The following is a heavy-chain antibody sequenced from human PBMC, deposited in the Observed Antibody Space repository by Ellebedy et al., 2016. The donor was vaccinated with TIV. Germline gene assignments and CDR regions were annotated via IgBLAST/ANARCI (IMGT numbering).Heavy chain of an antibody. D-gene: IGHD3-3*01. CDR2: ITGDGSGT. Sequence: GESLKISCAASGFSFSPQWMPWVRQAPGKGLVWVSGITGDGSGTNYADSVRGRFIISRDNAKNTLYLQMNSLGADDTAVYYCAREHWSSLPSWGQGTLVTVSS. J-gene: IGHJ5*02. CDR1: GFSFSPQW. V-gene: IGHV3-74*01. CDR3: AREHWSSLPS.